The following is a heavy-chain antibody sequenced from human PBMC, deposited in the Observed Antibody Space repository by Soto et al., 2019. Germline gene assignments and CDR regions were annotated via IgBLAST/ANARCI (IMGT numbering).Heavy chain of an antibody. CDR2: IHLGDSDV. J-gene: IGHJ5*02. Sequence: GESLKISGNSSRNTFTKYWCSWVRQVPGKGVEWMGIIHLGDSDVRYSPSFQGQVTISADKSISTAYLQWSSLKASDTAMYYCALAPERYRGSVTCRGWLDPWGPGTLVPVSP. V-gene: IGHV5-51*01. CDR3: ALAPERYRGSVTCRGWLDP. CDR1: RNTFTKYW. D-gene: IGHD2-2*01.